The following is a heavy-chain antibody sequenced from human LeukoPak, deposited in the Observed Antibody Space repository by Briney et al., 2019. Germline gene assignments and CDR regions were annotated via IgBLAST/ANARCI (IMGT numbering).Heavy chain of an antibody. V-gene: IGHV3-48*01. CDR3: ARAKRNGFDI. CDR1: GFTFSNYS. J-gene: IGHJ3*02. CDR2: IRSSSSTI. Sequence: GGSLRLSCEASGFTFSNYSMNWVRQAPGKGLEWVSYIRSSSSTIYYADSVKGRFTIARDNAKNSLYLQMNSLRAEDTAVYYCARAKRNGFDIWGQGTMATVSS.